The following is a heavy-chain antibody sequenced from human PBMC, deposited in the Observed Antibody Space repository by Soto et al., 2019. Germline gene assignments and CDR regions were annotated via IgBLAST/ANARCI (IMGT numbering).Heavy chain of an antibody. CDR2: ISWDGGST. D-gene: IGHD1-26*01. V-gene: IGHV3-43*01. CDR3: AKDAVRYSGSRSPTYYFDY. CDR1: GFTFDDYT. J-gene: IGHJ4*02. Sequence: GGSLRLSCAASGFTFDDYTMHWVRQAPGKGLEWVSLISWDGGSTYYADSVKGRFTISRDNSKNSLYLQMNSLRTEDTALYYCAKDAVRYSGSRSPTYYFDYWGQGTLVTVSS.